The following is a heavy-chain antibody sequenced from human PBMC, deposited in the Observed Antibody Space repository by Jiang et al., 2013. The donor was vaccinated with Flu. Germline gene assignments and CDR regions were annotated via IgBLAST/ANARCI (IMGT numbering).Heavy chain of an antibody. CDR2: ISYSGTA. CDR3: ARHDSA. Sequence: LLKPSETLSLTCTVSGGSITSYYWSWIRQPPGKGLEWIGYISYSGTANYNPSLKSRVTISLDTSKNQFSLQLSSVTAADTAAYYCARHDSAWGQGTVVTVSS. J-gene: IGHJ5*02. V-gene: IGHV4-59*08. D-gene: IGHD3-3*01. CDR1: GGSITSYY.